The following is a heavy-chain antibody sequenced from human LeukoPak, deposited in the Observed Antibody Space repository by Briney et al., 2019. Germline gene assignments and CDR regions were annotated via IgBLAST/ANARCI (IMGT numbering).Heavy chain of an antibody. CDR1: GGTFSSYA. CDR3: ARIIGVSSSWYSEASYYFDY. V-gene: IGHV1-69*13. CDR2: IIPIFGTA. D-gene: IGHD6-13*01. Sequence: ASVKVSCTASGGTFSSYAISWVRQAPGQGLEWIGGIIPIFGTANYAQKFQGRVTITADESTSTAYMELSSLRSEDTAVYYCARIIGVSSSWYSEASYYFDYWGQGTLVTVSS. J-gene: IGHJ4*02.